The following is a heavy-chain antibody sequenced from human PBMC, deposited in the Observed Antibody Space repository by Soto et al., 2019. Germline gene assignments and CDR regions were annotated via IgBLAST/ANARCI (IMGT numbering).Heavy chain of an antibody. V-gene: IGHV1-46*01. Sequence: GASVKVSCTASVGTFSSYAISWVRQAPGQGLEWMGIINPSGGSTSYAQKFQGRVTMTRDTSTSTVYMELSSLRSEDTAVYYCARERLDYGGKGGIKYWGQGTLVTVSS. D-gene: IGHD4-17*01. CDR1: VGTFSSYA. CDR3: ARERLDYGGKGGIKY. CDR2: INPSGGST. J-gene: IGHJ4*02.